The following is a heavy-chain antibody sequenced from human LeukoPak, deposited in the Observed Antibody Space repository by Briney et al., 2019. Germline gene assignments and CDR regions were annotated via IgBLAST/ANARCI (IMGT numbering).Heavy chain of an antibody. CDR2: MFYGGST. V-gene: IGHV4-39*01. D-gene: IGHD2-21*02. Sequence: SETLSLTCSVSGVSLSSSDNYWAWIRQPPGKGLEWIGSMFYGGSTFYSPSLKTRVTVSVDTSMNQFSLRLNSVTAADTAVYYCARHTLVTSISTYNWFDPWGQGTLVTVSS. CDR1: GVSLSSSDNY. J-gene: IGHJ5*02. CDR3: ARHTLVTSISTYNWFDP.